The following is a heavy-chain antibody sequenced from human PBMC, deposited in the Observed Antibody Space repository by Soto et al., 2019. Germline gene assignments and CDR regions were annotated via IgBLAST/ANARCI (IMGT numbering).Heavy chain of an antibody. D-gene: IGHD3-10*01. V-gene: IGHV1-69*01. CDR3: AREFGKTFYYYYCGMDV. Sequence: QVQLVQSGAEVKKPGSSVKVSCKASGGTFSSYAISWVRQAPGQGLEWMGGIIPIFGTANYAQKFQGRVTITADESTSTAYMELSSLRSEDTAVYYCAREFGKTFYYYYCGMDVWGQGTTVTVSS. CDR1: GGTFSSYA. J-gene: IGHJ6*02. CDR2: IIPIFGTA.